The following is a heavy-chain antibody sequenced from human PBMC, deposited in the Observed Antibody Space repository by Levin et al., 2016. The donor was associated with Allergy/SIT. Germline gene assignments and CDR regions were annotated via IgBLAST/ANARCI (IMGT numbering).Heavy chain of an antibody. D-gene: IGHD1-26*01. CDR3: ARVPVGSTGFGH. CDR1: GYTFTGYT. J-gene: IGHJ4*02. V-gene: IGHV1-2*02. Sequence: ASVKVSCKASGYTFTGYTIHWVRQAPGQGLEWMGWINPNSGDTNYAQKFQGRVNMTRDTSISTAYMQLSTLTSDDTAVYYCARVPVGSTGFGHWGQGALVTVSS. CDR2: INPNSGDT.